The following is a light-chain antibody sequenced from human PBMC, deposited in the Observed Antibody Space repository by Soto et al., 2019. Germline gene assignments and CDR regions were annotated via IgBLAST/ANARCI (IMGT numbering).Light chain of an antibody. V-gene: IGKV1-6*01. CDR2: SAS. Sequence: AIQMTQSPSSLSAFVGDSVTITCRASQDIKDEVGWYQQKPGKAPRLLIFSASSLQSGVPSRFRGSGTGTDFTLTISGLQAADFATYYCQHYNDYSYTFGPGTNLEIK. CDR3: QHYNDYSYT. J-gene: IGKJ2*01. CDR1: QDIKDE.